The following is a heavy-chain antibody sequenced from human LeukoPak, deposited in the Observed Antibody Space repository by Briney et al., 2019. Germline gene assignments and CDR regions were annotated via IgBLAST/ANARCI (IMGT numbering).Heavy chain of an antibody. Sequence: GGSVRLSCAASGFTFSSNGVHWVRQAPGEGLVWVAVISYDGSNKYYADSVKGRFTISRDNSKNTLYLQMNSLRAEDKAVHYCAKVGRGAYCSSTSCYSALGFDYWGQGTLVTVSS. J-gene: IGHJ4*02. CDR3: AKVGRGAYCSSTSCYSALGFDY. V-gene: IGHV3-30*18. D-gene: IGHD2-2*02. CDR2: ISYDGSNK. CDR1: GFTFSSNG.